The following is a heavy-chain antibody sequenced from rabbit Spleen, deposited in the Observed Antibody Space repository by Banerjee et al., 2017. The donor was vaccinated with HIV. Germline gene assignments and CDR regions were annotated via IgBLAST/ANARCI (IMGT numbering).Heavy chain of an antibody. J-gene: IGHJ4*01. V-gene: IGHV1S45*01. CDR2: INIVTGKP. CDR3: VRDQAGDADYGPYYLNL. D-gene: IGHD2-1*01. CDR1: GVSLNDKDV. Sequence: EQLEESGGGLVKPEGSLTLTCKASGVSLNDKDVMCWVRQAPGKGLEWIACINIVTGKPVYASWAKGRSTFSKTSSTTVTLQLSSLTAADTATYFCVRDQAGDADYGPYYLNLWGPGTLVTVS.